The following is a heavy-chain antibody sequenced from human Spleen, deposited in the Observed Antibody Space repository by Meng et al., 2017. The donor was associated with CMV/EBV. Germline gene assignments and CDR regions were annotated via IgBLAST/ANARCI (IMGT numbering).Heavy chain of an antibody. CDR1: GFTFSSYW. J-gene: IGHJ4*02. CDR2: ISSSSSYI. CDR3: ARAKEPAAIFHFDY. D-gene: IGHD2-2*02. Sequence: GESLKISCAASGFTFSSYWMHWVRQVPGKGLEWVSSISSSSSYIYYADSVKGRFTISRDNAKNSLYLQMNSLRAEDTAVYYCARAKEPAAIFHFDYWGQGTLVTVSS. V-gene: IGHV3-21*01.